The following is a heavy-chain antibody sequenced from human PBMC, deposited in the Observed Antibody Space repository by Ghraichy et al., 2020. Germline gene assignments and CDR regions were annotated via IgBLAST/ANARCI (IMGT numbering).Heavy chain of an antibody. J-gene: IGHJ6*02. D-gene: IGHD1-20*01. CDR3: ASCITGTTNYYYGMDV. Sequence: SCAASGFTVSSNYMSWVRQAPGKGLEWVSVIYSGGSTYYADSVKGRFTISRDNSKNTLYLQMNSLRAEHTAVYYCASCITGTTNYYYGMDVWGQGTTVTVSS. CDR1: GFTVSSNY. CDR2: IYSGGST. V-gene: IGHV3-53*01.